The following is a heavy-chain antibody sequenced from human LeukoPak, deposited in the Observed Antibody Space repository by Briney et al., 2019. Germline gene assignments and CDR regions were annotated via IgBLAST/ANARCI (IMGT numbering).Heavy chain of an antibody. CDR3: AKDVHDYGDIPRYYGMDV. D-gene: IGHD4-17*01. V-gene: IGHV3-30*18. J-gene: IGHJ6*02. Sequence: GGSLRLSCAASGFTFSSYGMHWVRQAPGKGLEWVAVISYDGSNKYYADSVKGRFTISRDNSKNTLYLQMNSLRAEDTAVYYCAKDVHDYGDIPRYYGMDVWGQGTTVTVSS. CDR1: GFTFSSYG. CDR2: ISYDGSNK.